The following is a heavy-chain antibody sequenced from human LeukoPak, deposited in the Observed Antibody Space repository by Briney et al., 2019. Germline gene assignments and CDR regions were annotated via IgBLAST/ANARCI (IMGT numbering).Heavy chain of an antibody. J-gene: IGHJ6*03. V-gene: IGHV4-59*12. CDR2: IYHSGST. CDR1: SGSFGSYY. Sequence: SETLSLTCTVSSGSFGSYYWSWIRQPPGKGLEGIGYIYHSGSTYYNPSLKSRVTISVDRSKNQFSLKLSSVTAADTAVYYCARGYCSGGSCYSYYYYYMDVWGKGTTVTVSS. CDR3: ARGYCSGGSCYSYYYYYMDV. D-gene: IGHD2-15*01.